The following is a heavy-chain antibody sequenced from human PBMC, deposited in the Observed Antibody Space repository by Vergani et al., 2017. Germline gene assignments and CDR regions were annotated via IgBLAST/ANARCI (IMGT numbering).Heavy chain of an antibody. Sequence: QVQLVESGGGLVKPGGSLRLSCAASGFTFSDYYMSWIRQAPGKGLEWVSYISSSGSTIYYADSVKGRFTISRDNSKNTLYLQMNSLRAEDTAVYYCARSITIFGVAQSRGLDYWGQGTLVTVSS. CDR3: ARSITIFGVAQSRGLDY. CDR2: ISSSGSTI. CDR1: GFTFSDYY. D-gene: IGHD3-3*01. J-gene: IGHJ4*02. V-gene: IGHV3-11*04.